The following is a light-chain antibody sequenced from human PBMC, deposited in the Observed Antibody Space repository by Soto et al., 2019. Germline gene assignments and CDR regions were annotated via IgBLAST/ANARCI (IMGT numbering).Light chain of an antibody. V-gene: IGKV3-20*01. Sequence: EIVLTQSPGTLSLSPGDRATLSCRASQSVSSSFLAWYQQKPGQAPRLLIYGASGRATGIPDRFSGSGSGTDFTLTISSLEPEDSAVYYCQQYASAPRTFGQGTKVDIK. CDR1: QSVSSSF. CDR2: GAS. CDR3: QQYASAPRT. J-gene: IGKJ1*01.